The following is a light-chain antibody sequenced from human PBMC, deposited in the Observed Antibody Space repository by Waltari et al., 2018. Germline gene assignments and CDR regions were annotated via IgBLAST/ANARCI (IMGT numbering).Light chain of an antibody. J-gene: IGKJ1*01. CDR2: WAS. Sequence: DIVMTQSPDSLAVSLGERATINCKSSQSVLYSSNNTNYLAWYQQIPGQPPKLLIYWASTRESGVPDRFSCSGSGTDFTLTISSLQAEDVAVYYCQQYYSPPWTFGQGTKVEIK. CDR3: QQYYSPPWT. V-gene: IGKV4-1*01. CDR1: QSVLYSSNNTNY.